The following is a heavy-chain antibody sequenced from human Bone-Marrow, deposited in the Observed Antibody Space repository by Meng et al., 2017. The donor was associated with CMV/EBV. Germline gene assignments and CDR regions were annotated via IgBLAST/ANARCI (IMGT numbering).Heavy chain of an antibody. V-gene: IGHV3-21*01. CDR3: AKDPKARIAAAGYIFDY. Sequence: GGSLRLSCAASGFTFSSYSMNWVRQAPGKGLEWVSSISSSSSYIYYADSVKGRFTISRDNAKNSLYLQMNSLRAEDTAVYYCAKDPKARIAAAGYIFDYWGQGTLVTVSS. CDR2: ISSSSSYI. D-gene: IGHD6-13*01. J-gene: IGHJ4*02. CDR1: GFTFSSYS.